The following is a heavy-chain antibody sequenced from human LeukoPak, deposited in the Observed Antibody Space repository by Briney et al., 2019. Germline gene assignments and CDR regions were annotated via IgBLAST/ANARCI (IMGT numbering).Heavy chain of an antibody. CDR3: TTSSGYYAPFDY. V-gene: IGHV4-39*01. Sequence: SETLSLTCTVSGGSISSSSYYWGWIRQPPGKGLEWIGSIYYSGSTYYNPSLKSRVTISVDTSKNQFSLKLSSVTAADTAVYYCTTSSGYYAPFDYWGQGTLVTVSS. D-gene: IGHD3-22*01. CDR2: IYYSGST. J-gene: IGHJ4*02. CDR1: GGSISSSSYY.